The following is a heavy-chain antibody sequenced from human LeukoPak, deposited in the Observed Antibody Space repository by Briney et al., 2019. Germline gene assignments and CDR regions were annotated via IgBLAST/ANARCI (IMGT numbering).Heavy chain of an antibody. V-gene: IGHV1-2*02. CDR2: INPNSGGT. D-gene: IGHD1-26*01. Sequence: ASVKVSCTASGYTFTGCYIHWVRQAPGQGLEWMGWINPNSGGTNYAQKFQGRVTMTRDTSITTAYMELSRLTSDDTAVYYCTRERPREFDYWGQGTLVTVSS. J-gene: IGHJ4*02. CDR1: GYTFTGCY. CDR3: TRERPREFDY.